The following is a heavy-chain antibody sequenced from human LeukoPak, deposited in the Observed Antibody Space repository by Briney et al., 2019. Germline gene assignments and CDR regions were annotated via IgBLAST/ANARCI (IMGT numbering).Heavy chain of an antibody. CDR3: ARRLGYCSSTSCYGPYYYYGMDV. V-gene: IGHV4-34*01. CDR1: GGSFSGYY. D-gene: IGHD2-2*01. J-gene: IGHJ6*02. CDR2: INHSGST. Sequence: SETLSLTCAVYGGSFSGYYWSWIRQPPGKGLEWIGEINHSGSTNYNPSLKSRVTISVDTSKNQFSLKLSSVTTADTAVYYCARRLGYCSSTSCYGPYYYYGMDVWGQGTTVTVSS.